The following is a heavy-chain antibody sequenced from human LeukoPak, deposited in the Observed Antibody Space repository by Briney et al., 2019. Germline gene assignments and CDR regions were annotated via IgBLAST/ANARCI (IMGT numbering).Heavy chain of an antibody. Sequence: GGSLRLSCSASGFTFNNYARHWVRQAPGKGLEYVSAISSNGGNTYHADSVKGRFTISRDNSKNTLYLQMSSLRAEDTALYYCVKQIAVTGTGAFDIWGQGTMVTVSS. D-gene: IGHD6-19*01. CDR3: VKQIAVTGTGAFDI. J-gene: IGHJ3*02. V-gene: IGHV3-64D*09. CDR2: ISSNGGNT. CDR1: GFTFNNYA.